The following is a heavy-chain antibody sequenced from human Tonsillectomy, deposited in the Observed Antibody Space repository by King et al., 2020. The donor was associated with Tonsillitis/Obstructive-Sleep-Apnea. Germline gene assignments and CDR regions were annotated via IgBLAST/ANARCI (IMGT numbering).Heavy chain of an antibody. CDR1: GFTFSNYD. CDR3: ARDYSSSGLDY. CDR2: IGTAGDT. D-gene: IGHD6-6*01. V-gene: IGHV3-13*04. Sequence: VQLVESGGGLVQPGGSLRLSCAASGFTFSNYDMHWVRQVTGKGLEWVSAIGTAGDTYYPDSVKGRFTISRDNARNSVYLQMNSLRAGDTAVYYCARDYSSSGLDYWGQGILVTVSS. J-gene: IGHJ4*02.